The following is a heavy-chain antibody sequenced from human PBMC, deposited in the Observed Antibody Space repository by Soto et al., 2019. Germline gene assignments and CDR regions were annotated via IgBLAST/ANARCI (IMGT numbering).Heavy chain of an antibody. CDR2: ISGSGGST. Sequence: PGVSHRLGCAASGVTFSSDAMSWVRQAPGKGLEWVSAISGSGGSTYYADSVKGRFTISRDNSKNTLYLQMNSLRAEDTSVYYCSQWGVAVEAQPHIWGHGP. J-gene: IGHJ4*01. D-gene: IGHD6-19*01. V-gene: IGHV3-23*01. CDR1: GVTFSSDA. CDR3: SQWGVAVEAQPHI.